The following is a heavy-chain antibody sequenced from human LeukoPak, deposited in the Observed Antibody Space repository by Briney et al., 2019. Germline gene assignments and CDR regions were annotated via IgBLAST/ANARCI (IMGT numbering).Heavy chain of an antibody. D-gene: IGHD1-26*01. Sequence: GGSLRLSCAASGFTFSSYTMNWVRQAPGKGLECVSYISSGSSTIYYADSVKGRFTISRDNAKNSLYLQMNSLRAEDTAVYYCARDSPVYSGSLGSYWYFDLWGRGTLVTVSS. J-gene: IGHJ2*01. V-gene: IGHV3-48*01. CDR3: ARDSPVYSGSLGSYWYFDL. CDR2: ISSGSSTI. CDR1: GFTFSSYT.